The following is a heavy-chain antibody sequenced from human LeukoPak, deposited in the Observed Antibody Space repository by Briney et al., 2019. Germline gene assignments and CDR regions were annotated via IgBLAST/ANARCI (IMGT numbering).Heavy chain of an antibody. J-gene: IGHJ6*03. CDR1: GGSISSSSYY. Sequence: SETLSLTCTVCGGSISSSSYYWGWIRQPPGKGLEWIGSIYYSGSTYYNPSLKSRVTISVDTSKNQFSLKLSSVTAADTAVYYCARRKASERNYYYYYMDVWGKGTTVTVSS. D-gene: IGHD5-24*01. CDR3: ARRKASERNYYYYYMDV. CDR2: IYYSGST. V-gene: IGHV4-39*01.